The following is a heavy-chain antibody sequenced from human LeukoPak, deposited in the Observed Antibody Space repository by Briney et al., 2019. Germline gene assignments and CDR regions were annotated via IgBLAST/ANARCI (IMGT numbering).Heavy chain of an antibody. CDR3: ARDLTGFDAFDL. J-gene: IGHJ3*01. CDR1: GFTFSSYD. CDR2: IGTAGDT. V-gene: IGHV3-13*01. Sequence: AGGSLRLSCAASGFTFSSYDMHWVRQATGKGLEWVSAIGTAGDTYYPGSVKGRFTISRENAKNSLYLQMNSLRAGDTAVYYCARDLTGFDAFDLWGQGTMVTVSS. D-gene: IGHD7-27*01.